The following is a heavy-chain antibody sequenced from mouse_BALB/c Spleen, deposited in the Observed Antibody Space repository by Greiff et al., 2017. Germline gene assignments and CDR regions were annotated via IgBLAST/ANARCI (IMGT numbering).Heavy chain of an antibody. CDR2: ISYDGSN. V-gene: IGHV3-6*02. D-gene: IGHD2-2*01. CDR1: GYSITSGYY. J-gene: IGHJ2*01. CDR3: ARDYYGYDRDY. Sequence: EVQLQQSGPGLVKPSQSLSLTCSVTGYSITSGYYWNWIRQFPGNKLEWMGYISYDGSNNYNPSLKNRISITRDTSKNQFFLKLNSVTTEDTATYYCARDYYGYDRDYWGQGTTLTVSS.